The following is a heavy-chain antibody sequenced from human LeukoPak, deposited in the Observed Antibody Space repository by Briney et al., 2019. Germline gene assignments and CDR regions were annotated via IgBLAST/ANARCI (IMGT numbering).Heavy chain of an antibody. CDR2: IYYSGST. J-gene: IGHJ4*02. Sequence: SETLSLTCTVSGGSISSRSYYWGWIRQPPGKGLEWIGSIYYSGSTYYNPSLKSRVTISVDTSKNQFSLKLSSVTAADTAVYYCASNRDYYDSSGAGGLDYWGQGTLVTVSS. V-gene: IGHV4-39*07. CDR3: ASNRDYYDSSGAGGLDY. D-gene: IGHD3-22*01. CDR1: GGSISSRSYY.